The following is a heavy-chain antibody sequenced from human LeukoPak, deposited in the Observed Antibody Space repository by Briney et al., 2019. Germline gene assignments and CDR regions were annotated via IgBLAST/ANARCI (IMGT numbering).Heavy chain of an antibody. CDR2: INPNTGNP. V-gene: IGHV7-4-1*02. D-gene: IGHD1-7*01. CDR1: GYIFSIYA. J-gene: IGHJ1*01. Sequence: ASVKVSCKAPGYIFSIYAMIWVRQAPGQGLELMGWINPNTGNPTYAQGFTGRFVFSLDTSVSTAYLQISSLKPEDTAVYYCARDYTVAIGTTTYFQHWGQGTLVTVSS. CDR3: ARDYTVAIGTTTYFQH.